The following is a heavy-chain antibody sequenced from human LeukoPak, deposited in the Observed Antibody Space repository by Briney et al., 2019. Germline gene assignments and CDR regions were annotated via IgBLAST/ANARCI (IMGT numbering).Heavy chain of an antibody. CDR3: AKGVGGPYNWFDP. CDR2: ISYDGSTY. J-gene: IGHJ5*02. D-gene: IGHD3-10*01. CDR1: GFTFSSYG. V-gene: IGHV3-30*18. Sequence: GGSLRLSCAASGFTFSSYGMHWVRQAPGKGLEWVSVISYDGSTYYSAASVKGRFTISRDNSKTTMYLQMNSLRAEDTAVYYCAKGVGGPYNWFDPWGQGTLVTVSS.